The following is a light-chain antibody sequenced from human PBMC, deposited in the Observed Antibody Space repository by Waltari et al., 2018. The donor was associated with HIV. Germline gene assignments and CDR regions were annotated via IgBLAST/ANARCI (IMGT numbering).Light chain of an antibody. CDR2: DVN. V-gene: IGLV2-23*02. CDR3: CSYAGSRSWV. Sequence: QSALTPPASVSSSPAQSFTISSSGTSSDVVAFNYFSWYQQYPGKAPRLLIHDVNKWPSGVSNRFSGSKSGNTASLTISGLQAEDEADYWCCSYAGSRSWVFGGGTKVTVL. J-gene: IGLJ3*02. CDR1: SSDVVAFNY.